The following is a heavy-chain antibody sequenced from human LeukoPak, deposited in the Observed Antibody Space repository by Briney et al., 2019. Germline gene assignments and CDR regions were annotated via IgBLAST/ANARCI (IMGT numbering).Heavy chain of an antibody. CDR1: GFTFSSYSM. V-gene: IGHV4-4*02. CDR3: ARVLFGLVGGFDY. Sequence: GSLRLSCAASGFTFSSYSMNWVRQAPGKGLEWIGEIYHSGSTNYNPSLKSRVTISVDKSKNQFSLKLSSVTAADTAVYYCARVLFGLVGGFDYWGQGTLVTVSS. D-gene: IGHD3/OR15-3a*01. J-gene: IGHJ4*02. CDR2: IYHSGST.